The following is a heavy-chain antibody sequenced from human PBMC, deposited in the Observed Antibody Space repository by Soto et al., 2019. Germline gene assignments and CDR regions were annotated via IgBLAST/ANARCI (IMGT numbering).Heavy chain of an antibody. CDR3: AKVGGGSSSWYFDY. Sequence: GESLKISCAASGFTFSSYAMSWVRQAPGKGLEWVSAISGSGGSTYYADSVKGRFTISRDNSKNTLYLQMNSLRAEDTAVYYCAKVGGGSSSWYFDYWGQGTLGTVSS. CDR2: ISGSGGST. D-gene: IGHD6-13*01. V-gene: IGHV3-23*01. J-gene: IGHJ4*02. CDR1: GFTFSSYA.